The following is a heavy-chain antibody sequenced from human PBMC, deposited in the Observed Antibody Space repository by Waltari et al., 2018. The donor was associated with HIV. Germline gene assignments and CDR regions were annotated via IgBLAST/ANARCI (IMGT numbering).Heavy chain of an antibody. D-gene: IGHD4-17*01. J-gene: IGHJ5*02. CDR1: GDSVSSGGYI. CDR3: ARSAPPTTVTSSRWFDP. Sequence: QVQLQESGPGLVKPFQTLSLNCSVSGDSVSSGGYIWTWIRQHPGEGLEWIGEIFNSGRTYYNPTLKSRLTMSIDTSNNQFSLKLSSAIAADTAIYFCARSAPPTTVTSSRWFDPWGQGMLVTVSS. V-gene: IGHV4-31*03. CDR2: IFNSGRT.